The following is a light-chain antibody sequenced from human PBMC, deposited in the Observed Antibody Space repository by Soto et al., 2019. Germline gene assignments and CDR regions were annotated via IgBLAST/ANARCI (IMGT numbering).Light chain of an antibody. CDR1: QSIDNY. J-gene: IGKJ1*01. Sequence: DIQMTQSPSSLSASVGDRVTITCRASQSIDNYLSWYQQIPGKAPKLLIYAASSLQSGVPSRFSGSGSGTEFSLTISNLQPDDCATYYCQQYENYWTFGQGTKVDIK. V-gene: IGKV1-39*01. CDR2: AAS. CDR3: QQYENYWT.